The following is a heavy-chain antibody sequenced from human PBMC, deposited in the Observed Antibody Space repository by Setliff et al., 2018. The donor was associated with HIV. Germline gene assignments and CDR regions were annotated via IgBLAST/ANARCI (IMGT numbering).Heavy chain of an antibody. CDR2: INHSGST. V-gene: IGHV4-34*01. CDR3: ARVRIGYYFQRPDYYYMDV. D-gene: IGHD3-22*01. J-gene: IGHJ6*03. Sequence: TLSLTCAVYGGSLSDYYWSWIRQPPGKGLEWIGEINHSGSTNYNPSLKSRVTISVDTSKNQFSLKLTSVTAADTAVYYCARVRIGYYFQRPDYYYMDVWGKGTTVTVSS. CDR1: GGSLSDYY.